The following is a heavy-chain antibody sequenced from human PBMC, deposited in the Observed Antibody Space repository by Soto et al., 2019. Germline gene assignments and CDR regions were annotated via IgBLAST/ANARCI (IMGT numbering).Heavy chain of an antibody. V-gene: IGHV6-1*01. J-gene: IGHJ6*02. CDR3: ARDRNDFWIRPRENYYYYYGMDV. D-gene: IGHD3-3*01. CDR1: GDSVSSNSAA. Sequence: KQSQTLSLTCAISGDSVSSNSAAWNWIRQSPSRGLEWLGRTYYRSKWYNDYAVSVKSRITINPDTSKNQFSLQLNSVTPEDTAVYYCARDRNDFWIRPRENYYYYYGMDVWGQGTTVTVSS. CDR2: TYYRSKWYN.